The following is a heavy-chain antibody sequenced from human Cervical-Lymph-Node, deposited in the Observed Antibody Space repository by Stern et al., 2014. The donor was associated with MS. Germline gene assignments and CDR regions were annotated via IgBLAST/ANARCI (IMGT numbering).Heavy chain of an antibody. Sequence: QVTLRESGPALVKPTQTLTLTCTFSGFSLTTSAMSVSWIRQPPGKALEWLARIAWDGDKYYSTSLRTRLTISKDTSSNQVVLILTDMDPVDTATYYCARMTGRGDYYYYSGLDVWGQGTTVTVSS. V-gene: IGHV2-70*15. CDR2: IAWDGDK. CDR1: GFSLTTSAMS. J-gene: IGHJ6*02. D-gene: IGHD3-10*01. CDR3: ARMTGRGDYYYYSGLDV.